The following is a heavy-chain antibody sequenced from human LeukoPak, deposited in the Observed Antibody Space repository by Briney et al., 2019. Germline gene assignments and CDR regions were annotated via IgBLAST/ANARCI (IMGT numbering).Heavy chain of an antibody. V-gene: IGHV4-59*12. Sequence: SESLSLTCTVSGCTISSYYWSWIRQPPGKGLEWIGYIYYSGSSNYNPSLKSRVTISVHTSKNQFSLKLSSVTAADTAVYYCARDTRGLLWFDYWGQGTLVTVSS. D-gene: IGHD3-10*01. J-gene: IGHJ4*02. CDR2: IYYSGSS. CDR3: ARDTRGLLWFDY. CDR1: GCTISSYY.